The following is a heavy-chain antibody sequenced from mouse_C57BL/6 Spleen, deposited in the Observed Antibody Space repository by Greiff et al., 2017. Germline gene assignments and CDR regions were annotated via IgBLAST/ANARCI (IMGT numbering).Heavy chain of an antibody. CDR3: ARDNYWYAMDY. CDR2: ISDGGSYT. D-gene: IGHD1-3*01. V-gene: IGHV5-4*01. Sequence: EVMLVESGGGLVKPGGSLKLSCAASGFTFSSYAMSWVRQTPEKRLEWVATISDGGSYTYYPDNVKGRFTISRDNAKNNLYLQMSHLKSEDTAMYYCARDNYWYAMDYWGQGTSVTVSS. CDR1: GFTFSSYA. J-gene: IGHJ4*01.